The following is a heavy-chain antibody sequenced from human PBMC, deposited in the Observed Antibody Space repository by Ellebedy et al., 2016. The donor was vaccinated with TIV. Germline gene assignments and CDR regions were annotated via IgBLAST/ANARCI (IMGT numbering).Heavy chain of an antibody. CDR3: ARGPQYSSGWYEYYFDY. CDR2: IKQDGSEK. Sequence: PGGSLRLSCAGSGFYWMHWVRQAPGKGLEWVANIKQDGSEKYYVDSVKGRFTISRDNAKNSLYLQMNSLRAEDTAVYYCARGPQYSSGWYEYYFDYWGQGTLVTVSS. V-gene: IGHV3-7*01. D-gene: IGHD6-19*01. J-gene: IGHJ4*02. CDR1: GFYW.